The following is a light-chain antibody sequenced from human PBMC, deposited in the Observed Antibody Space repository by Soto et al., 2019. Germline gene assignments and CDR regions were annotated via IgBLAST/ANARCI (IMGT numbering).Light chain of an antibody. J-gene: IGKJ1*01. Sequence: DIQMTQSPSTLSASVGDIVTITCRASQSISSWLALYQQKPGKAPKLLIYKASTLESGVPSNFSGSGSGTEFSLTISSLQPEDFATYYCQQYNAYPWTFGQGTKVDIK. CDR3: QQYNAYPWT. CDR1: QSISSW. CDR2: KAS. V-gene: IGKV1-5*03.